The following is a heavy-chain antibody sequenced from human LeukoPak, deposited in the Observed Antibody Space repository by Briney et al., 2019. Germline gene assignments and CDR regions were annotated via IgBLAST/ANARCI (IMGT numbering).Heavy chain of an antibody. CDR3: AKDHGGMMAFPSAEYFQH. CDR1: GFTFSSYG. D-gene: IGHD5-24*01. V-gene: IGHV3-30*18. J-gene: IGHJ1*01. CDR2: ISYDGSNK. Sequence: GGSLRLSCAASGFTFSSYGMHWVRQAPGKGLEWVAVISYDGSNKYYADSVRGRFTISRDNSKNTLYLQMNSLRAEDTAVYYCAKDHGGMMAFPSAEYFQHWGQGTLVTVSS.